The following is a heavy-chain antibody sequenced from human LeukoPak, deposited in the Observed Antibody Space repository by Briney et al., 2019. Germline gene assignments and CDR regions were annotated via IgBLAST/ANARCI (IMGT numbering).Heavy chain of an antibody. CDR3: AKGPITGGAYYLDY. J-gene: IGHJ4*02. D-gene: IGHD3-16*01. Sequence: GGSLRLSCAASGFTVSCYAMGWVRQAPGKGLEWVSVISGSGGSTYYADSVKGRFTISRDNSKNTLYLQMNSLRAEDTAVYYCAKGPITGGAYYLDYWGQGALVTVSS. CDR1: GFTVSCYA. V-gene: IGHV3-23*01. CDR2: ISGSGGST.